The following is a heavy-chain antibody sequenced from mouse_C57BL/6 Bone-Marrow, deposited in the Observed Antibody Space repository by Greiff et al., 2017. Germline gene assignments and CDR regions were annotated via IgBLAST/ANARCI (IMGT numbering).Heavy chain of an antibody. CDR1: GSPFPNYL. CDR2: INPGSGGT. CDR3: ARGDRVAWFAY. V-gene: IGHV1-54*01. Sequence: QVQLKESGAELVRPGTSVKVSCKAPGSPFPNYLTEWVKQRPEQGLERIGVINPGSGGTNNNEKFKGKATLTADKSSSTDYMQFSSLTSEDSAVYVCARGDRVAWFAYWGQGTLVTVSA. D-gene: IGHD1-1*02. J-gene: IGHJ3*01.